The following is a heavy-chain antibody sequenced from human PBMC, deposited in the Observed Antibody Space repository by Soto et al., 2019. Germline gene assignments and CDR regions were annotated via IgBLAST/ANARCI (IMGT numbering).Heavy chain of an antibody. D-gene: IGHD3-3*01. CDR1: GGSFSGYY. CDR2: INHSGST. Sequence: SETLSLTCAVYGGSFSGYYWSWIRQPPGKGLEWIGEINHSGSTNYNPSLKSRVTISVDTSKNQFSLKLSSVTAADTAVYYCARVPITIFGVVTTNDAFDIWGQGTMVTVSS. CDR3: ARVPITIFGVVTTNDAFDI. J-gene: IGHJ3*02. V-gene: IGHV4-34*01.